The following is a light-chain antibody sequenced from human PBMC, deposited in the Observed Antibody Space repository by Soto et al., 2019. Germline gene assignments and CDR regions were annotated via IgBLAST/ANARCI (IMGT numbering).Light chain of an antibody. CDR1: QSVDNF. J-gene: IGKJ4*01. Sequence: TQSPDTVSLSPGERATLSCRASQSVDNFLAWYQQKPGQAPRLLIYGASTRATGIPASFSGSGSGTEFTLTISSLQSEDFAVYYCQQYNNWPLTFGGGTKV. CDR2: GAS. CDR3: QQYNNWPLT. V-gene: IGKV3-15*01.